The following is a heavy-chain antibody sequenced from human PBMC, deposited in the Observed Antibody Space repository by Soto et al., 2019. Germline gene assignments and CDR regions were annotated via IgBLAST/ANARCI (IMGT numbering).Heavy chain of an antibody. CDR1: GFTFSEYA. Sequence: PGGSLRLSCEGYGFTFSEYAMTWVRQAPGKGLEWVSDISASGLNRFYAGSVRGRFTISRDNSRNTLYLQMNSLRAEDTAVYYCAIQPGVAVSAYYDYWGPGTLVTVSS. J-gene: IGHJ4*02. CDR2: ISASGLNR. CDR3: AIQPGVAVSAYYDY. V-gene: IGHV3-23*01. D-gene: IGHD6-19*01.